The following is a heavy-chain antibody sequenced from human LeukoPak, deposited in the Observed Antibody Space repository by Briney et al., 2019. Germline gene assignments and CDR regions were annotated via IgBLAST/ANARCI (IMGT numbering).Heavy chain of an antibody. D-gene: IGHD2-15*01. V-gene: IGHV4-39*01. CDR3: ARLGYVELGIYGMDV. Sequence: PSETLSLTCTVSRGSISSSSYYWGWIRQPPGKGLEWIGSIYYSGSTYYNSSLKSRVTISVDTSKSQLSLRLSSVTAADTAVYYCARLGYVELGIYGMDVWGQGTTVTVSS. CDR1: RGSISSSSYY. CDR2: IYYSGST. J-gene: IGHJ6*02.